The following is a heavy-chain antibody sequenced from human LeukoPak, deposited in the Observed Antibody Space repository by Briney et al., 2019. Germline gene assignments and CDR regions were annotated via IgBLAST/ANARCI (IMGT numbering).Heavy chain of an antibody. J-gene: IGHJ4*02. CDR3: ARDMSGYYGSGTCGY. V-gene: IGHV3-7*01. CDR2: IKQDGSEK. CDR1: GFTFSSYW. Sequence: PGGSLRLSCAASGFTFSSYWMSWVRQAPGKGLEWVANIKQDGSEKYYVDSVKGRFTISRDNAKNSLYLQMNSLRAEDTAVYYCARDMSGYYGSGTCGYWGQGTLVTVSS. D-gene: IGHD3-10*01.